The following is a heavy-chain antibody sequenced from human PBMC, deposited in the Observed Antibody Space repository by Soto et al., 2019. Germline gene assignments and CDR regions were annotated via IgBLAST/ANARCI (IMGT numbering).Heavy chain of an antibody. CDR2: IYHSGST. V-gene: IGHV4-30-2*01. CDR1: GGSISSGGYS. Sequence: QLQLQESGSGLVKPSQTLSLTCAVSGGSISSGGYSWSWIRQPPGKGLEWLGYIYHSGSTYYNPSLKSRVTISVDRSKNRFSLKLSSVTAADTAVYYCARGKEAVAGSPRHWFDPWGQGTLVTVSS. CDR3: ARGKEAVAGSPRHWFDP. J-gene: IGHJ5*02. D-gene: IGHD6-19*01.